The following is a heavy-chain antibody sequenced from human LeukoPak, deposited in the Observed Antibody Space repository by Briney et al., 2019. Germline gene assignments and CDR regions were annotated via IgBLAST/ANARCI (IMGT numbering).Heavy chain of an antibody. CDR3: ARHSYNYYGLDV. CDR2: IYYSGST. V-gene: IGHV4-39*01. Sequence: SETLCLTCTVSGGSISSSSYYWGWIRQPPGKGLEWIGSIYYSGSTYYNPSLKSRVTISVDTSKNQFSLKLSSVTAADTALYYCARHSYNYYGLDVWGQGTTITVSS. J-gene: IGHJ6*02. CDR1: GGSISSSSYY.